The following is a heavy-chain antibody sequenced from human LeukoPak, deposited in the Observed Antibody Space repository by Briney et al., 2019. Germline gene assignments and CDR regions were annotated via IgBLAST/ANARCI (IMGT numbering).Heavy chain of an antibody. CDR1: GLTFSTNW. D-gene: IGHD5-18*01. CDR3: ARDGSYGGFDY. J-gene: IGHJ4*02. V-gene: IGHV3-7*01. Sequence: GGSLRLSCAASGLTFSTNWMSWVRQAPGTGLEWVANMKQDGREKYYVDSVKGRFTISRDNAKNSLYLQMNSLRAEDTAVYYCARDGSYGGFDYWGQGTLVTVSS. CDR2: MKQDGREK.